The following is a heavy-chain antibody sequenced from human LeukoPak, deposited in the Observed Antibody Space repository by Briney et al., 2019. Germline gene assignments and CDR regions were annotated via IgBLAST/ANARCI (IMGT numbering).Heavy chain of an antibody. D-gene: IGHD1-26*01. CDR1: GYTFTGYY. Sequence: APVRVSCKASGYTFTGYYMHWVRQAPGQGLEWMGWINPNSGGTNYAQKFQGRVTMTRDTSISTAYMELSRLRSDDTAVYYCARYSGSYQGSFDYWGQGTLVTVSS. V-gene: IGHV1-2*02. J-gene: IGHJ4*02. CDR3: ARYSGSYQGSFDY. CDR2: INPNSGGT.